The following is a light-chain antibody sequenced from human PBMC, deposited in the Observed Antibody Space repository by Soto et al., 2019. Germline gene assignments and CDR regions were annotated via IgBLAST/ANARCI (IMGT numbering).Light chain of an antibody. CDR3: QQSYGNPLT. CDR2: TAS. J-gene: IGKJ4*02. V-gene: IGKV1-39*01. Sequence: DMEMTQSPSSLSASVGDRVTITCRASQSISSWLNWYQHKPGKVPKLLIYTASSLQSGVPTRFSGSGSGTEFTLTINSLQPEDFATYYCQQSYGNPLTFGGGTKIEIK. CDR1: QSISSW.